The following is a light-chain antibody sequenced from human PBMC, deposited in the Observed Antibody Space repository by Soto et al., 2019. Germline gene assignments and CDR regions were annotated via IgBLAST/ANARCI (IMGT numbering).Light chain of an antibody. V-gene: IGKV3-15*01. Sequence: EIVMTQSPATLSVSPGERATLSCRASQSVSSNLAWYQQKPGQAPRLLIYGASTRATGVPARFSGSGSGTDFTLTISRLEPEDFAVYYCQLYGSSPPYIFGPGTKVDIK. J-gene: IGKJ2*01. CDR3: QLYGSSPPYI. CDR1: QSVSSN. CDR2: GAS.